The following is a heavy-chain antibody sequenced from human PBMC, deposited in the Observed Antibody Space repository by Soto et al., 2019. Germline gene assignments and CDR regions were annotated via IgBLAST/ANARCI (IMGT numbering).Heavy chain of an antibody. Sequence: QVQLVESGGGLVKPGGSLRLTCAASGFTLSDYHMSWIRQAPGKGLEWISFMSSSGTTIYYADSVKGRFTISRDNAKNTLYMQMNSLRADDTAVYYCARDPKRFDPWGQGTLFTVSS. CDR1: GFTLSDYH. V-gene: IGHV3-11*01. CDR3: ARDPKRFDP. J-gene: IGHJ5*02. CDR2: MSSSGTTI.